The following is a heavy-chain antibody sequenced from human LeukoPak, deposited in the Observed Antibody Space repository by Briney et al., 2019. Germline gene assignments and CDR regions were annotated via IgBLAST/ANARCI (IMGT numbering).Heavy chain of an antibody. CDR3: ARHRYYYDSSGYYSPYYFDY. CDR1: GGSISSSSYY. Sequence: SETLSLTCTVSGGSISSSSYYWGWLRQPPGKGLEWVGSIYYSGSTYYNPSLKSRVTISVDTSKNQFSLKLSSVTAADTAVYYCARHRYYYDSSGYYSPYYFDYWGQGTLVTVSS. D-gene: IGHD3-22*01. J-gene: IGHJ4*02. V-gene: IGHV4-39*01. CDR2: IYYSGST.